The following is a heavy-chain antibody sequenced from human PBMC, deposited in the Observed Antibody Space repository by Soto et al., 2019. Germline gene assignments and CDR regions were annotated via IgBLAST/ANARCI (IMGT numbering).Heavy chain of an antibody. CDR1: GGSVSSGSYY. CDR2: IYYSGST. D-gene: IGHD3-9*01. Sequence: PSETLSLTCTVSGGSVSSGSYYWSWIRHPPGKGLEWIGYIYYSGSTNYNPSLKSRVTISVDTSKNQFSLKLSSVTAADTAVYYCARAPYDILTGYRIFWFDPWGQGTLVTVSS. V-gene: IGHV4-61*01. J-gene: IGHJ5*02. CDR3: ARAPYDILTGYRIFWFDP.